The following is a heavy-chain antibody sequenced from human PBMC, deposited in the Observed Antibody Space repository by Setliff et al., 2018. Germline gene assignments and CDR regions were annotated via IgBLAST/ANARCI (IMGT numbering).Heavy chain of an antibody. J-gene: IGHJ3*02. V-gene: IGHV3-7*01. CDR1: GFTFSSYW. Sequence: GGSLRLSCAASGFTFSSYWMSWVRQPPGKGLEWVANIKQDGSEKYYVDSVKGRFTISRDNARDSLFLQMNTLRAEDTAVYYCAREVVGAPSAFDIWGQGTMVTV. CDR3: AREVVGAPSAFDI. D-gene: IGHD1-26*01. CDR2: IKQDGSEK.